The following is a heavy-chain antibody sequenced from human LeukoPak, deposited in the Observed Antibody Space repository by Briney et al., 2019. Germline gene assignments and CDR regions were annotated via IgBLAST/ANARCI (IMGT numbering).Heavy chain of an antibody. CDR1: GFTFSSSW. CDR2: INQDGSEK. D-gene: IGHD2-15*01. V-gene: IGHV3-7*01. J-gene: IGHJ4*02. Sequence: PGGSLRLSCAASGFTFSSSWMSWVRQAPGKALGWVATINQDGSEKYYVDSVKGRFTISRDNAKKSLYLQMNSLRAEDTAVYYCASVSWFKFDDWGQGMLVTVSS. CDR3: ASVSWFKFDD.